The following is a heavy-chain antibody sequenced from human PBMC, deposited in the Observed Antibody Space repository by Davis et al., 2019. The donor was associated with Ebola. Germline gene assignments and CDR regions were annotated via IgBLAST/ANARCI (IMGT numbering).Heavy chain of an antibody. CDR1: GFTFSSYA. D-gene: IGHD1-1*01. Sequence: GESLKISCAASGFTFSSYAMSWVRQAPGKGLEWVSTISGSGGSTYYADSVKGRFTISRDNSKNTLYLQMNSLRAEDTAVYYCAGTRAQQYYYYYMDVWGKGTTVTVSS. CDR2: ISGSGGST. J-gene: IGHJ6*03. V-gene: IGHV3-23*01. CDR3: AGTRAQQYYYYYMDV.